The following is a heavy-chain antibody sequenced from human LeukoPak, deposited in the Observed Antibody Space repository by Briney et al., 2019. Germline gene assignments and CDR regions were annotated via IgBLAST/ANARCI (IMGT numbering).Heavy chain of an antibody. J-gene: IGHJ6*02. D-gene: IGHD2-2*01. Sequence: PGRSLRLSCAASGFTFNNYAMHWVRQAPGKGLEWVAVISFDGSNKDYADSVKGRFSISRDNSKNTLYLQMNSLRAEDTAVYYCAKDWRYCSSTSCLYYYYYYGMDVWGQGTTVTVSS. CDR3: AKDWRYCSSTSCLYYYYYYGMDV. V-gene: IGHV3-30-3*01. CDR2: ISFDGSNK. CDR1: GFTFNNYA.